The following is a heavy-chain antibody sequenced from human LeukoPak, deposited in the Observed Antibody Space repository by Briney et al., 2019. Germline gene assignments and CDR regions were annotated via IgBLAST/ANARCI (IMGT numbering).Heavy chain of an antibody. CDR3: ARLQYCSGTSCYWFDP. J-gene: IGHJ5*02. V-gene: IGHV4-30-2*01. CDR1: GGSISSGLYS. CDR2: IYHTGST. Sequence: SETLSLTCDVSGGSISSGLYSWSWIRQPLGKGLEWIGYIYHTGSTYYNPSLKSRVTISVDTSKDQFSLRLSSVTAADTAVYYCARLQYCSGTSCYWFDPWGQGTLVTVSS. D-gene: IGHD2-2*01.